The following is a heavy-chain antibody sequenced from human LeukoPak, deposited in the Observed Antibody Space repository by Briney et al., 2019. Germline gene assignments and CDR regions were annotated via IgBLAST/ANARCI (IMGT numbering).Heavy chain of an antibody. Sequence: RGEPLKISCKGSGYSFTNYWIAWVRQMPGKGLEWMGIIYPGDSDTRYSPSFQGQVTISADKSISTAYLQWSSLKASDTAMYYCASSRRGWSFDYWGQGTLVTVSS. CDR1: GYSFTNYW. D-gene: IGHD6-19*01. CDR3: ASSRRGWSFDY. J-gene: IGHJ4*02. V-gene: IGHV5-51*01. CDR2: IYPGDSDT.